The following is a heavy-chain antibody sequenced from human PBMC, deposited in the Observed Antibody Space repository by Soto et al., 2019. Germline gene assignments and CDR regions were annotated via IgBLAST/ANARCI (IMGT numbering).Heavy chain of an antibody. Sequence: LQESGPGLVKPSETLSLTCSVFGDSISSRSYYWAWIRRPPGMGLEWIASSSNTGNTYYNPSHPRRAAISGDTYKTQFSLKLSLVTAADTAVYYSARISWYDGDSITNYYRDFWGNGATVTVSS. CDR1: GDSISSRSYY. V-gene: IGHV4-39*01. D-gene: IGHD6-13*01. CDR3: ARISWYDGDSITNYYRDF. CDR2: SSNTGNT. J-gene: IGHJ6*03.